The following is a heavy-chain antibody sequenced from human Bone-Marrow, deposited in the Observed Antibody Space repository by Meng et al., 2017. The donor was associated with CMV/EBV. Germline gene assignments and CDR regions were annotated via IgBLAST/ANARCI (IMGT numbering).Heavy chain of an antibody. CDR1: GESFTDSW. Sequence: SETLSLTCAVYGESFTDSWWSWIRQSPGKGLDWIGEINHSGITKYNPSLESRVSISVDTSKNQFSLDLRSVTAADTATYYCARRSWSVGSGYHTFFDSWGQETLVTVSS. J-gene: IGHJ5*01. V-gene: IGHV4-34*01. D-gene: IGHD3-22*01. CDR3: ARRSWSVGSGYHTFFDS. CDR2: INHSGIT.